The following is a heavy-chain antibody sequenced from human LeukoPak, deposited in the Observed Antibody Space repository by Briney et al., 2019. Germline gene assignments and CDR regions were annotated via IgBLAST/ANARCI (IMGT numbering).Heavy chain of an antibody. V-gene: IGHV3-23*01. J-gene: IGHJ4*02. D-gene: IGHD5-18*01. Sequence: PGGSLRLSCAASGFTFSSNGMSWVRQAPGKGLEWVSGISGSTGGTYYADSVKGRFTISRDNSKNTLYMQMNSLRAEDTAVYYCAKMVSVDTAEDFDYWGQGTLVTVSS. CDR1: GFTFSSNG. CDR2: ISGSTGGT. CDR3: AKMVSVDTAEDFDY.